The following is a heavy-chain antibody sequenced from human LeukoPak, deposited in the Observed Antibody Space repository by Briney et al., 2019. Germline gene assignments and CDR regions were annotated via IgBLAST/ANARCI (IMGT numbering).Heavy chain of an antibody. J-gene: IGHJ4*02. V-gene: IGHV1-69*04. CDR3: ATPSRTEDGDYGVC. CDR2: IIPILDLA. D-gene: IGHD4-17*01. CDR1: GYTFTSYD. Sequence: SVKVSCKASGYTFTSYDINWVRQATGQGLEWMGRIIPILDLAHYTQKFQGRLTITADKSTNTSYMELTSLTAEDTAVYYCATPSRTEDGDYGVCWGQGTLVTVSS.